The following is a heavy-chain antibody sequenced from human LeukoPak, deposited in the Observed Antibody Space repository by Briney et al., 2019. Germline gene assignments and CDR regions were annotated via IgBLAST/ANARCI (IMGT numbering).Heavy chain of an antibody. Sequence: PSETLSLTCTVSGGSISSYYWSWIRQPPGKGLEWIGYIYYSGSTNYNPSLKSRVTISVDTSKNQFSLKLSSVTAADTAVYYCARVMITFGGVIVGVDYWGQGTLVTVSS. V-gene: IGHV4-59*01. CDR1: GGSISSYY. CDR2: IYYSGST. CDR3: ARVMITFGGVIVGVDY. J-gene: IGHJ4*02. D-gene: IGHD3-16*02.